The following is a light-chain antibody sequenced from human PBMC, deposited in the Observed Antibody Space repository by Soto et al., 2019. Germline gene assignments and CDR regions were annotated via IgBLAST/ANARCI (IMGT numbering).Light chain of an antibody. V-gene: IGKV1-5*03. CDR2: KAS. CDR3: QHYNSYSGA. CDR1: QTISSW. Sequence: DSQMTQSPSTLSGSVGDRFTITCLAIQTISSWLDWYQQKPGKAPKLLIYKASTLKSGVPSRFRGSGSGTEFTLTISSLQPDDFATYYCQHYNSYSGAFGQGTKVDIK. J-gene: IGKJ1*01.